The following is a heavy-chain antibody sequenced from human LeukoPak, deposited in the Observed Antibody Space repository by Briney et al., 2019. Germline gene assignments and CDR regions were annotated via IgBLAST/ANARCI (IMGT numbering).Heavy chain of an antibody. CDR3: ARGSIRMIVATSPSFSY. J-gene: IGHJ4*02. CDR1: GYTFTGYY. CDR2: INPNSGGT. V-gene: IGHV1-2*06. D-gene: IGHD3-22*01. Sequence: ASVKVSCKASGYTFTGYYMHWVRQAPGQGLEWMGRINPNSGGTNYAQEFQGRVTMTRDTSISTAYMELSRLRSDDTAVYYCARGSIRMIVATSPSFSYWGQGTLVTVSS.